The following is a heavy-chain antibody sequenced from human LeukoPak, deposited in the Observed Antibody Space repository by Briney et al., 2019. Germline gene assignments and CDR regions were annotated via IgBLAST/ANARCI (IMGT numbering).Heavy chain of an antibody. J-gene: IGHJ4*02. CDR1: GFTFSSYG. D-gene: IGHD4-17*01. Sequence: GGSLRLSCAASGFTFSSYGMHWVRQAPGKGLEWVAYISSSSSTIYYADSVKGRFTISRDNAKNSLYLQMNSLRAEDTAVYYCARDTSTVTTAFDYWGQGTLVTVSS. CDR3: ARDTSTVTTAFDY. V-gene: IGHV3-48*01. CDR2: ISSSSSTI.